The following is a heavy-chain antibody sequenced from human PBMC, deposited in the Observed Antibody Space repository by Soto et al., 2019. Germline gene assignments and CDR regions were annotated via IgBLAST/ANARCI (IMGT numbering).Heavy chain of an antibody. CDR1: GYTLTDYY. J-gene: IGHJ1*01. D-gene: IGHD6-25*01. Sequence: EVQRFQTGAEVRKPGATVKISCKISGYTLTDYYLHWIHQAPGKGLEWVGCVDPEYAEARYAEKFQGRVPITADTSTDTAYRELISVTDEDTAVDYGVTTSTAEQPWGQRTLVNAPS. CDR3: VTTSTAEQP. V-gene: IGHV1-69-2*01. CDR2: VDPEYAEA.